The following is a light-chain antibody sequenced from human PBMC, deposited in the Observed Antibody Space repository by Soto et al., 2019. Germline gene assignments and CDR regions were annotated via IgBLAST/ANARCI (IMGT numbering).Light chain of an antibody. V-gene: IGLV2-14*01. CDR3: SSYTSSSLYV. J-gene: IGLJ1*01. CDR2: DVS. Sequence: QSVLAQPASVSGSAGQSITISCTGTSSDVGGSNYVSRYQQLPGKAPKLMIYDVSDRPSGVSNRFSGSKSGNTASLTISGLQAEDEADYYCSSYTSSSLYVFGTGTKVTVL. CDR1: SSDVGGSNY.